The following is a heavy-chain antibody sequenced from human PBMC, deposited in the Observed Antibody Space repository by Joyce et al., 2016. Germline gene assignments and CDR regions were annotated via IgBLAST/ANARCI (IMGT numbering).Heavy chain of an antibody. D-gene: IGHD7-27*01. CDR2: IYYSGNT. J-gene: IGHJ3*02. V-gene: IGHV4-30-4*01. Sequence: QVQLQESGPGLVKPSQTLSLPCTVSGGSISSGDYYWIWLRQHPGKGLEWIRYIYYSGNTYYNPSHKSRVTMSVDTSKNQFSLKLRSVTAADTAVYYCARGPPKLGTKSLDIWGQGTMVTVSS. CDR1: GGSISSGDYY. CDR3: ARGPPKLGTKSLDI.